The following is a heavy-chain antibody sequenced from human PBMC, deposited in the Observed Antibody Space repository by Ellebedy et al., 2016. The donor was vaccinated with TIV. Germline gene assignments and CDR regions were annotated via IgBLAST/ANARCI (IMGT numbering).Heavy chain of an antibody. CDR1: GFTFVSHA. CDR3: AKDRTSGDGYWVFDS. CDR2: INGRGGTT. D-gene: IGHD2-21*02. Sequence: GESLKISCAASGFTFVSHAMAWVRQAPGTGLEWVSAINGRGGTTYYADSVEGRFIISRDNSKRTVDLQMRSVRAEDTAVYFCAKDRTSGDGYWVFDSWGQGTMVSVSS. J-gene: IGHJ4*02. V-gene: IGHV3-23*01.